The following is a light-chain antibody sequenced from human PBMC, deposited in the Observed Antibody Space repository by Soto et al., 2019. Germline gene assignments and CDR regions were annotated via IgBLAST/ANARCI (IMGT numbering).Light chain of an antibody. Sequence: EIVLTQSPGTLSLSPGERATLSCRASQSVSSSYLAWYQQKPGQAPRLLIYGASSRATGIPHRFSGSGSGTDFTLTISRLEPEDFAVYYCQQYGSSRLTFGQGTRLEIK. V-gene: IGKV3-20*01. J-gene: IGKJ5*01. CDR1: QSVSSSY. CDR2: GAS. CDR3: QQYGSSRLT.